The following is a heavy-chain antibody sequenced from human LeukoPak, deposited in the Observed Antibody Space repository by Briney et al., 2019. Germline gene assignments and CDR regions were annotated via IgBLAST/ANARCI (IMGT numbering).Heavy chain of an antibody. CDR1: GFTFSDYY. CDR2: ISSSGSTI. D-gene: IGHD4-17*01. CDR3: ANLLTTVTIDY. J-gene: IGHJ4*02. Sequence: GGSLRLSCAASGFTFSDYYMSWIRQAPGKGLEWVSYISSSGSTIYYADSVKGRFTISRDNSKNTLYLQMNSLRAEDTAVYYCANLLTTVTIDYWGQGTLVTVSS. V-gene: IGHV3-11*01.